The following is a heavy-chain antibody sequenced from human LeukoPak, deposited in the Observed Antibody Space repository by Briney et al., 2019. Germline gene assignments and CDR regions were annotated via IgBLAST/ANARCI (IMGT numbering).Heavy chain of an antibody. V-gene: IGHV4-34*01. J-gene: IGHJ5*02. CDR1: GGSFSGYY. CDR3: ARHHMGNWFDP. Sequence: SETLSLTCAVYGGSFSGYYWSWIRQPPGKGLEWIGEINHSGSTNYNPSLKSRVTISVDTSKNQFSLKLSSVTAADTAVYYCARHHMGNWFDPWGQGTLVTVSS. CDR2: INHSGST.